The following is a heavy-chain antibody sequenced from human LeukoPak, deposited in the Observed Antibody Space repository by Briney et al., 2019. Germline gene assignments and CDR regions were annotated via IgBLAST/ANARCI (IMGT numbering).Heavy chain of an antibody. Sequence: GGSLRLSCTASGFTFGDYAMSWFRQAPGKGLEWVGFIRSKTYGGTTGYAASVKDTFTISRDDSKSVVYLQMNSLKTEDTAFYYCSRGVGQQLIPPDYWGQGTLVTVSS. D-gene: IGHD6-13*01. CDR3: SRGVGQQLIPPDY. CDR2: IRSKTYGGTT. J-gene: IGHJ4*02. V-gene: IGHV3-49*03. CDR1: GFTFGDYA.